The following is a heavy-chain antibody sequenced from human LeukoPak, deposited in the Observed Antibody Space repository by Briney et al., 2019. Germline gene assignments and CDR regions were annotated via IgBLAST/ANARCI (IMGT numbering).Heavy chain of an antibody. D-gene: IGHD5-12*01. CDR3: TWMATIFTVDY. Sequence: GGSLRLSCVLSGLTFSDALMSWVRQAPGKGLEWVGRIRNDRITDYAAPVQGRFSISRDNSKNTFYLQMNSLRTEDTGMYFCTWMATIFTVDYWGQGTLVTVSS. CDR2: IRNDRIT. J-gene: IGHJ4*02. V-gene: IGHV3-15*01. CDR1: GLTFSDAL.